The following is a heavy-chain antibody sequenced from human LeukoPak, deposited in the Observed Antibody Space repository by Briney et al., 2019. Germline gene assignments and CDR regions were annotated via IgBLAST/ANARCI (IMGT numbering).Heavy chain of an antibody. CDR2: INPSGGST. Sequence: ASVKVSCKASGYTFTSYYMHWVRQTPGQGLEWMGIINPSGGSTSYAQKFQGRVTMTRDTSTSTVYMELSSLRSEDTAVYYCARGYYDILTGYYRYYFDYWGQGTLVTVSS. CDR3: ARGYYDILTGYYRYYFDY. D-gene: IGHD3-9*01. V-gene: IGHV1-46*01. CDR1: GYTFTSYY. J-gene: IGHJ4*02.